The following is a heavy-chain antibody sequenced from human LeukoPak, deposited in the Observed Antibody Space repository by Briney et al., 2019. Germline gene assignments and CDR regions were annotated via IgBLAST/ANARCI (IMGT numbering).Heavy chain of an antibody. CDR2: ISSSSSTI. D-gene: IGHD4-17*01. Sequence: PGGSLRLSCAVSGFTFSIYSMNWVRQAPGKGLEWVSHISSSSSTIYYADSVKGRFTISRDNSKNTLYLQMNSLRAEDTAVYYCERGDDYGDYMGFQLTNWGQGTLVTVSS. CDR1: GFTFSIYS. CDR3: ERGDDYGDYMGFQLTN. V-gene: IGHV3-48*01. J-gene: IGHJ4*02.